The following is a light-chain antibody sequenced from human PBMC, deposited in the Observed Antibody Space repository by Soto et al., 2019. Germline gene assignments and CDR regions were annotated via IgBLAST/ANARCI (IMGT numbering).Light chain of an antibody. CDR1: SSDVGGYNY. CDR3: SSYSRRSTYV. V-gene: IGLV2-14*03. CDR2: DVS. J-gene: IGLJ1*01. Sequence: QSALTQPASVSGSPGQSITISCTGTSSDVGGYNYVSWYQQHPGKAPKLIIYDVSYRPSGVSNRFSGSKSGNTASLTISGPQAEDEADYFCSSYSRRSTYVFGTGTKVTVL.